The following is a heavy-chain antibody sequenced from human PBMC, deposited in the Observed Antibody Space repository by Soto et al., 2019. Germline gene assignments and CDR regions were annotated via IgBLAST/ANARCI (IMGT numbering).Heavy chain of an antibody. J-gene: IGHJ5*02. D-gene: IGHD5-12*01. CDR3: ARDLGTEYSDP. CDR2: ISPYSADT. Sequence: GASVKVSCKASGYTFTDYVITWVRQAPGHGLEWVGWISPYSADTNYAQKFQGRLTMTADTSTGKAYMELTTLTPDDTAAYFCARDLGTEYSDPWGQGTLVTVSS. V-gene: IGHV1-18*01. CDR1: GYTFTDYV.